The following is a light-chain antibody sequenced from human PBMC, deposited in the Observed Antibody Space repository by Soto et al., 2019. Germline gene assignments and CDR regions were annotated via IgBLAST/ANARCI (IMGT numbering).Light chain of an antibody. CDR2: GAS. Sequence: EIVLTQSPGTLSLSPGERATLSCRASQSVSTNYIAWYQKEPGRAPRLLIYGASNRATGIPDRFSGSGSGTDFTLTINRLEPEDSAVYYCQHYGGRWTFGQGTKVDI. CDR3: QHYGGRWT. V-gene: IGKV3-20*01. CDR1: QSVSTNY. J-gene: IGKJ1*01.